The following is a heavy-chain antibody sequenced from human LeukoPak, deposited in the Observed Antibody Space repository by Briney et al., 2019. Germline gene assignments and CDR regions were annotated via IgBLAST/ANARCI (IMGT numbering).Heavy chain of an antibody. V-gene: IGHV1-69*13. CDR1: GGTFSSYA. CDR3: ARGGTTVLIPVYFDY. CDR2: IIPIFGTA. J-gene: IGHJ4*02. Sequence: ASAKVSCKASGGTFSSYAISWVRQAPGQGLEWMGGIIPIFGTANYAQKFQGRVTITADESTSTAYMELSSLRSEDTAVYYCARGGTTVLIPVYFDYWGQGTLVTVSS. D-gene: IGHD4-23*01.